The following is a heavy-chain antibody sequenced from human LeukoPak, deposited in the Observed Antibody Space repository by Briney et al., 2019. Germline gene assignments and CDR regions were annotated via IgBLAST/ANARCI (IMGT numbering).Heavy chain of an antibody. CDR1: GFTFSDYY. D-gene: IGHD5-18*01. J-gene: IGHJ4*02. CDR3: ARGENTAMVRLFDY. V-gene: IGHV3-11*01. Sequence: GGSLRLSCAASGFTFSDYYMSWIRQAPGKGLDWVSYISSSGSTIYYADSVKGRFTISRDNAKNSLYLQMNSLRAEDTAVYYCARGENTAMVRLFDYWGQGTLVTVSS. CDR2: ISSSGSTI.